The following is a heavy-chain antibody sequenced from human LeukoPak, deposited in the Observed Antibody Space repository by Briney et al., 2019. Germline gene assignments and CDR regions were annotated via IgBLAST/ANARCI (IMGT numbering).Heavy chain of an antibody. CDR3: ARATRYYNFDY. D-gene: IGHD3-9*01. Sequence: PSETLSLTCTVSGGSISSSYWNWIRQPAGKALEWIGCIYTSGSTNYNPSLKSRVTMSVDTSKNQFSLKLSSVTAADTAVYYCARATRYYNFDYWGQGALVTVSS. V-gene: IGHV4-4*07. CDR1: GGSISSSY. CDR2: IYTSGST. J-gene: IGHJ4*02.